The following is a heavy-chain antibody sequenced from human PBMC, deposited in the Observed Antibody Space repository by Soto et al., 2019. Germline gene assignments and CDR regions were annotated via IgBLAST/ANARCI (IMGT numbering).Heavy chain of an antibody. Sequence: QVQLEQSGAEVKKPGSSVKVSCQPSGGTFNTYPISWMRQAPGQGLEWLGGILPVFRIVNYEQQLQDRLNLTAGQAKTSVYQQLTRAAAEDTDVYFSAGAHLRGLQYEIRTAPTASLSHYGLGVWGKGTTVIV. J-gene: IGHJ6*04. CDR1: GGTFNTYP. D-gene: IGHD4-4*01. V-gene: IGHV1-69*17. CDR3: AGAHLRGLQYEIRTAPTASLSHYGLGV. CDR2: ILPVFRIV.